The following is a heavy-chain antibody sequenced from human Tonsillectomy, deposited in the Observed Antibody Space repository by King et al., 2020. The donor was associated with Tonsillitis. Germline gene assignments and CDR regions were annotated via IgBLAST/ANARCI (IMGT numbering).Heavy chain of an antibody. CDR3: ARDRTHSSNYFDY. CDR2: IYYSGST. J-gene: IGHJ4*02. Sequence: QVQLQESGPGLVKPPETLSLTCTVSGGSISSYYWSWIRQPPGKGLEWIGYIYYSGSTNYNPSLKSRVTISVDTSKNQFSLKLSSVTAADTAVYYCARDRTHSSNYFDYWGQGTLVTVST. V-gene: IGHV4-59*01. D-gene: IGHD2/OR15-2a*01. CDR1: GGSISSYY.